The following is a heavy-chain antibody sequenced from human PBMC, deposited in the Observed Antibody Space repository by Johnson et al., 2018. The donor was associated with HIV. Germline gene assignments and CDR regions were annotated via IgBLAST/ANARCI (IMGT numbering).Heavy chain of an antibody. J-gene: IGHJ3*01. CDR3: AREGYSSGHAGAFDL. CDR1: GFTFDDYG. D-gene: IGHD5-18*01. V-gene: IGHV3-20*04. CDR2: ISWIGGST. Sequence: LRLSCAASGFTFDDYGMNWVRQGPGKGLEWVSGISWIGGSTGYADSVKGRFTISRDNARNTLDLQMDSLRAEDTAVYYCAREGYSSGHAGAFDLWGQGTVVTVSS.